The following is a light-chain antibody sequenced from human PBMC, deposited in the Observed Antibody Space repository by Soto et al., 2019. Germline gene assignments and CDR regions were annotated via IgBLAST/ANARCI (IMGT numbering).Light chain of an antibody. CDR3: AAWDDNMNAYV. Sequence: VLTHPPSSSSTPGQTVTISCSGSTSNIGTFYVYWYQHLPGTAPKLLIYLGDQRASGVSDRFSGSKSGTSASLAINGLRYDDEADYYCAAWDDNMNAYVFGSGTKVTV. V-gene: IGLV1-47*02. CDR2: LGD. J-gene: IGLJ1*01. CDR1: TSNIGTFY.